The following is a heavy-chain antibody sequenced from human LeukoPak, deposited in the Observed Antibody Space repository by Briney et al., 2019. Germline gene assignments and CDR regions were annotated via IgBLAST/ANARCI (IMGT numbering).Heavy chain of an antibody. J-gene: IGHJ3*02. CDR1: GGSISSSSYY. D-gene: IGHD2-2*01. CDR3: AGSIVVVPAAHAFDI. CDR2: IYYSGST. V-gene: IGHV4-39*01. Sequence: PSETLSLTCTVSGGSISSSSYYWGWIRQPPGKGLEWIGSIYYSGSTYYNPSLKSRVTISVDTSKNQFSLKLSSVTAADTAMYYCAGSIVVVPAAHAFDIWRQGTMVTVSS.